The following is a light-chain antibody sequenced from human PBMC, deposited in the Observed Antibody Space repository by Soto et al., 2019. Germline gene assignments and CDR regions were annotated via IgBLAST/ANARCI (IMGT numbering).Light chain of an antibody. CDR2: DAS. J-gene: IGKJ1*01. Sequence: IQMTQSPSTLSASVGDRVTITCRASQSISSWLAWYQQKPGKAPNLLIYDASSLESGVPSRFSAGGSGTEFTLTIISLQPDDFATYYCQQYNSYSRTVGQGTKVELK. CDR3: QQYNSYSRT. V-gene: IGKV1-5*01. CDR1: QSISSW.